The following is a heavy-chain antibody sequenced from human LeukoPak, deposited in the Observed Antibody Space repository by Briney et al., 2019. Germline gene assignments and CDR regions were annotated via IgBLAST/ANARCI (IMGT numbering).Heavy chain of an antibody. CDR3: AKAPFSSGWYVMSYCFDY. V-gene: IGHV3-23*01. Sequence: GGSLRLSCAASGFTFSSYAMSWVRQAPGKGLEWVSAISGSGGSTYYADSVKGRFTISRDNSKNTLYLQMNSLRAEDTAVYYCAKAPFSSGWYVMSYCFDYWGQGTLVTVSS. CDR2: ISGSGGST. J-gene: IGHJ4*02. D-gene: IGHD6-19*01. CDR1: GFTFSSYA.